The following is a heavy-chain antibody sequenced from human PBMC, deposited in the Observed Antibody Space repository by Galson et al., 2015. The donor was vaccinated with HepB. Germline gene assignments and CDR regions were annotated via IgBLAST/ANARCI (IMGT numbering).Heavy chain of an antibody. D-gene: IGHD2-21*01. CDR1: GFTFSNYA. CDR3: ARERSQSYSGD. Sequence: SLRLSCAASGFTFSNYAMSWVRQVPGKEFQWVSAIGGSGDSTYYADSVKGRFTISRDNSKNTLFLQMDGLRAEDTAMYYCARERSQSYSGDWGQGALVAVSS. V-gene: IGHV3-23*01. CDR2: IGGSGDST. J-gene: IGHJ4*02.